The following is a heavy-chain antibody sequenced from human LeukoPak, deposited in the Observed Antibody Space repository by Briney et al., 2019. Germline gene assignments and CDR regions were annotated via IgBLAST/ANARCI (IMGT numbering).Heavy chain of an antibody. D-gene: IGHD6-19*01. CDR3: ATSRPGIAVAGTRRYWYFDL. V-gene: IGHV4-61*02. CDR1: GGSISSGSYY. Sequence: PSQTLSLTCTVSGGSISSGSYYWSWIRQPAGKGLEWIGRIYTSGSTNYNPSLKSRVTMSVDTSKNQFSLKLSSVTAADTAVYYCATSRPGIAVAGTRRYWYFDLWGRGTLVTVSS. J-gene: IGHJ2*01. CDR2: IYTSGST.